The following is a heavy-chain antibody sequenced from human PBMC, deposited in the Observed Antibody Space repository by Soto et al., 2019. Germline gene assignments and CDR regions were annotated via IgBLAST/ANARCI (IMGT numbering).Heavy chain of an antibody. D-gene: IGHD3-3*01. J-gene: IGHJ4*02. CDR3: AKEYYDFWSGYSSYFDY. CDR1: GFTFSSYG. CDR2: ISYDGSNK. V-gene: IGHV3-30*18. Sequence: QVQLVESGGGVVQPGRSLRLSCAASGFTFSSYGMHWVRQAPGKGLEWVAVISYDGSNKYYADSVKGRFTISRDNSKNTLYLQMNSLRAEDTAVYYCAKEYYDFWSGYSSYFDYWGQGTLVTVSS.